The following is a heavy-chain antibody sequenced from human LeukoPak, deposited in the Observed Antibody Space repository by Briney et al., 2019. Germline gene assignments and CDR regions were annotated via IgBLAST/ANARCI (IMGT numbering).Heavy chain of an antibody. J-gene: IGHJ3*02. V-gene: IGHV1-8*03. Sequence: ASVKVSCKASGYTFTSYDINWVRQATGQGLEWMGWMNPNSGNTGYAQKFQGRVTITRNTSISTAYMELSSLRSEDTAVYYCASSPPLGYCSSTSCPVGAFDIWGQGTMVTVSS. CDR1: GYTFTSYD. CDR3: ASSPPLGYCSSTSCPVGAFDI. D-gene: IGHD2-2*01. CDR2: MNPNSGNT.